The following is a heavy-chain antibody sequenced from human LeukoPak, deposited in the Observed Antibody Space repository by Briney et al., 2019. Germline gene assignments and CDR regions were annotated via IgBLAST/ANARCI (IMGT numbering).Heavy chain of an antibody. J-gene: IGHJ4*02. CDR1: GFTFSSYA. Sequence: PGGSLRLSCAASGFTFSSYAMSWVRQAPGKGLEWVSAISDSGGSTYYADSVTGRFTVSRDNSKNTLYLQMNSLRAEDTAIYFCVKGQKHDFWSGHSHVYFDYWGRGALVTVSS. CDR2: ISDSGGST. D-gene: IGHD3-3*01. CDR3: VKGQKHDFWSGHSHVYFDY. V-gene: IGHV3-23*01.